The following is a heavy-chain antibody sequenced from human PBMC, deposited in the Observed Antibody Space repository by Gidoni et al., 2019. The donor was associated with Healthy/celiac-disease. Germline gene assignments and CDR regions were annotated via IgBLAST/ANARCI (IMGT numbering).Heavy chain of an antibody. D-gene: IGHD2-21*02. Sequence: EVQLVASGGGLIQPGGSLRLSCAASGFTVSRNYMRWVRQAPGKGLEWVSVIYSGGSTYYADSVKGRFTISRDNSKNTLYLQMNSLRAEDTAVYYCASRLMVVTAPHYYYYGMDVWGQGTTVTVSS. CDR1: GFTVSRNY. J-gene: IGHJ6*02. CDR3: ASRLMVVTAPHYYYYGMDV. V-gene: IGHV3-53*01. CDR2: IYSGGST.